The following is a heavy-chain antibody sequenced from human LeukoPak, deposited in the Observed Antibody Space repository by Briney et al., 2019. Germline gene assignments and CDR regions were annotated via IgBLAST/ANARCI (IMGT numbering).Heavy chain of an antibody. CDR2: LIDSGGST. CDR3: AKYPYTNCRIARGYFDF. D-gene: IGHD1-14*01. CDR1: GFTISSYA. Sequence: GGSLRLSCAASGFTISSYAMSWVRQAPGKGLEWVSTLIDSGGSTYYADSVKGRFTISRDNSKNTLYLQMNCLRAEDTAVYYCAKYPYTNCRIARGYFDFWGQGTLVTVSS. V-gene: IGHV3-23*01. J-gene: IGHJ4*02.